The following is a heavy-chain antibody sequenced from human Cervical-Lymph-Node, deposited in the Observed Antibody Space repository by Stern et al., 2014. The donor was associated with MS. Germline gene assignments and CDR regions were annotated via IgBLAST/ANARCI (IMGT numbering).Heavy chain of an antibody. V-gene: IGHV1-2*05. D-gene: IGHD2-15*01. CDR3: ATLPICTGGRCHDY. CDR1: GYTFTTYS. Sequence: VQLEESGAEVRKPGASVKVSCKTSGYTFTTYSIHWVRQAPGHGLEWMGLIDPRGVGTTYAQKFQGRVSMTGDTSSSTAYLDLRSLTSDDTGVYFCATLPICTGGRCHDYWGQGTLVAVSS. CDR2: IDPRGVGT. J-gene: IGHJ4*02.